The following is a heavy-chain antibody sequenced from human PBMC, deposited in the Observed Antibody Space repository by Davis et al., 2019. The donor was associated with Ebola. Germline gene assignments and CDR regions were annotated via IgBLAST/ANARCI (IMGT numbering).Heavy chain of an antibody. CDR3: ARVRILGKLDFDY. CDR1: GYTFTDYY. J-gene: IGHJ4*02. CDR2: ISAYNSNT. D-gene: IGHD3-3*01. Sequence: ASVKVSCKASGYTFTDYYLHWVRQAPGQGLEWMGWISAYNSNTNYAQKLQGRVTMTTDTSTNTAYMELRSLRSDDTAVYYCARVRILGKLDFDYWGQGTLVTVSS. V-gene: IGHV1-18*04.